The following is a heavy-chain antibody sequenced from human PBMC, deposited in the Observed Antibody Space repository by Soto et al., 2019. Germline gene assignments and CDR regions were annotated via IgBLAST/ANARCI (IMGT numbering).Heavy chain of an antibody. V-gene: IGHV1-69*01. J-gene: IGHJ6*02. CDR1: GGTFSSYA. CDR2: IIPIFGTA. Sequence: QVQLVQSGAEVKKPGSSVKVSCKASGGTFSSYAISWVRQAPGQGLEWMGGIIPIFGTANYAKKFQGRVTITADESTSRAYMELSSLRSEDTAVYYCARGGHRGYRYGYDYYYGMDVWGQGTTVTVSS. CDR3: ARGGHRGYRYGYDYYYGMDV. D-gene: IGHD5-18*01.